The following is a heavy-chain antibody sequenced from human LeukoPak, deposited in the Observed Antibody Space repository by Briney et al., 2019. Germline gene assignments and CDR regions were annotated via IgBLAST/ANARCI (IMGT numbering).Heavy chain of an antibody. J-gene: IGHJ6*03. CDR1: GYTFTSYG. CDR2: ISAYNGNT. D-gene: IGHD1-26*01. Sequence: EASVKVSCKASGYTFTSYGISWVRQAPGQGLEWMGWISAYNGNTNYAQKLQGRVTMTTDTSTSTAYMELRSLRSDDTAVYYCARVWSGSYFSLYYYYMDVWGKGTTVTVSS. CDR3: ARVWSGSYFSLYYYYMDV. V-gene: IGHV1-18*01.